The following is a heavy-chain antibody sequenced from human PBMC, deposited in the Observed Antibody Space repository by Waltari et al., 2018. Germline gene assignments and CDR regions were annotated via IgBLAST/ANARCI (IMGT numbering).Heavy chain of an antibody. CDR3: ARDGGSYPDAFDI. CDR1: GFTFSSYS. CDR2: ISSSSSYI. Sequence: EVQLVESGGGLVKPGGSLRLSCAASGFTFSSYSMNWVRQAPGKGLEWVSSISSSSSYIYYADSVKGRFTISRDNAKNSLYLQMSSLRSEDTAVYYCARDGGSYPDAFDIWGQGTMVTVSS. J-gene: IGHJ3*02. V-gene: IGHV3-21*04. D-gene: IGHD1-26*01.